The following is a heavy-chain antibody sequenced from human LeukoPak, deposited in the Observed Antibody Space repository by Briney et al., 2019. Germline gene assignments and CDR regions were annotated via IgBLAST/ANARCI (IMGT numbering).Heavy chain of an antibody. CDR2: VAYDGSVQ. Sequence: GGSLRLSCAASGFTFTTYSMHWVRQAPGKGLDWVAVVAYDGSVQYYADSVKGRFTISRDNSKNTVYLQMNTLIPEDTAVYFCARAIRSLASWYDSSGYDGDYFDYWGQGTLVTVAS. J-gene: IGHJ4*02. D-gene: IGHD3-22*01. CDR3: ARAIRSLASWYDSSGYDGDYFDY. V-gene: IGHV3-30-3*01. CDR1: GFTFTTYS.